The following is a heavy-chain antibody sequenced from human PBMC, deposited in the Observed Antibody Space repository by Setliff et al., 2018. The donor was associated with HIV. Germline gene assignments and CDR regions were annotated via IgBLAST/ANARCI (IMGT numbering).Heavy chain of an antibody. J-gene: IGHJ4*02. V-gene: IGHV3-33*01. Sequence: GGSLRLSCVASEFTFSSHAMHWIRQGSGKGLEWVAVIWYDGSNKYYADSVKGRFTVSRDNSKNTLFLQMNSLTAEDTAIYYCARGRKELLFARRDTGFDYWGQGTLVTVSS. CDR3: ARGRKELLFARRDTGFDY. D-gene: IGHD2-21*02. CDR2: IWYDGSNK. CDR1: EFTFSSHA.